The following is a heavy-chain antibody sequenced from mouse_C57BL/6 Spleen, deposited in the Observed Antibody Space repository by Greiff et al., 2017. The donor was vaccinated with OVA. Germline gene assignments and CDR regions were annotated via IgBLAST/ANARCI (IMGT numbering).Heavy chain of an antibody. J-gene: IGHJ3*01. D-gene: IGHD1-1*01. V-gene: IGHV1-62-2*01. CDR2: FYPGSGSI. Sequence: VKLVESGAELVKPGASVKLSCKASGYTFTEYTIHWVKQRSGQGLEWIGWFYPGSGSIKYNEKFKDKATLTADKSSSTVYMELSRLTSEDSAVYFCARHEEEGGYYYGFAYWGQGTLVTVSA. CDR1: GYTFTEYT. CDR3: ARHEEEGGYYYGFAY.